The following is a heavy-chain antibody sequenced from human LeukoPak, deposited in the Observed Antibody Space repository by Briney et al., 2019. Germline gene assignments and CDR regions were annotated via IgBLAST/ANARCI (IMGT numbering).Heavy chain of an antibody. Sequence: GGSLRLSCAASGFTVSSNYMSWVRQAPGKGLEWVSVISASGGSTYYADSMKGRFTVSRDNSKNTLYLQMNSLRAEDTAVYYCAKEGQDIAAAGWGFDYWGQGTLVTVSS. J-gene: IGHJ4*02. CDR1: GFTVSSNY. CDR3: AKEGQDIAAAGWGFDY. CDR2: ISASGGST. V-gene: IGHV3-23*01. D-gene: IGHD6-13*01.